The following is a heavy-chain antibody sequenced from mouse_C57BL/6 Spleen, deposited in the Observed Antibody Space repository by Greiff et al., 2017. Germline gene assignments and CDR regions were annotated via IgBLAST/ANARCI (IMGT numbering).Heavy chain of an antibody. CDR3: ERDRLRRDYFDY. J-gene: IGHJ2*01. CDR2: ISDGGSYT. V-gene: IGHV5-4*01. D-gene: IGHD2-2*01. Sequence: EVNVVESGGGLVKPGGSLKLSCAASGFTFSSYAMSWVRQNPEKRLAWVATISDGGSYTYYPDNVKGRFTISRDNAKNNLYLQMSHMKSEDTAMYYCERDRLRRDYFDYWGQGTTLTVSS. CDR1: GFTFSSYA.